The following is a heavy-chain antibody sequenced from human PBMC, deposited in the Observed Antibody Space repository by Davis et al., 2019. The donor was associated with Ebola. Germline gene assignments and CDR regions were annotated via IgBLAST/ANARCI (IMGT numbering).Heavy chain of an antibody. CDR3: ARASSYDFWSGYYMVYYYGMDV. D-gene: IGHD3-3*01. CDR2: INHSGST. J-gene: IGHJ6*02. V-gene: IGHV4-61*01. Sequence: MPSETLSLTCTVSGGSVSSGSYYWSWIRQPPGKGLEWIGEINHSGSTNYNPSLKSRVTISVDTSKNQFSLKLSSVTAADTAVYYCARASSYDFWSGYYMVYYYGMDVWGQGTTVTVSS. CDR1: GGSVSSGSYY.